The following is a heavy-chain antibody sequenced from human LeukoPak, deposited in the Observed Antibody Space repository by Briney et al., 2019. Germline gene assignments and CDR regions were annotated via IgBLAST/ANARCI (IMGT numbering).Heavy chain of an antibody. J-gene: IGHJ4*02. Sequence: SETLSLTCTVSGGSISSSSYYWGWIRQPPGKGLEWIVSIYYSGSTYYNPSLKSRVTISVDTSKNQFSLKLSSVTAADTAVYYCATLAVAGPFDYWGQGTLVTVSS. D-gene: IGHD6-19*01. V-gene: IGHV4-39*01. CDR3: ATLAVAGPFDY. CDR2: IYYSGST. CDR1: GGSISSSSYY.